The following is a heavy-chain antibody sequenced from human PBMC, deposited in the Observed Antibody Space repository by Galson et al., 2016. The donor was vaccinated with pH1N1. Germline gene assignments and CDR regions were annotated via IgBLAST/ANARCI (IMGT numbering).Heavy chain of an antibody. CDR1: GFTFSDYY. V-gene: IGHV3-11*04. CDR3: AREGRSDYGDYDGNYYGMDV. Sequence: SLRLSCAASGFTFSDYYMSWIRQAPGKGLEWVSYISSTGSTIYYADSVKGRFTVSRGNAKNSLYLQMNSLSAEDTAVYYCAREGRSDYGDYDGNYYGMDVWGQGTTVTVSS. CDR2: ISSTGSTI. D-gene: IGHD4-17*01. J-gene: IGHJ6*02.